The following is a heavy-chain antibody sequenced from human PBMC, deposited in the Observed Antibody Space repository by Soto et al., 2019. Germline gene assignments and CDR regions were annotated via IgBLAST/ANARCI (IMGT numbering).Heavy chain of an antibody. J-gene: IGHJ4*02. CDR1: GGSISSSSYY. Sequence: SETLSLTCTVSGGSISSSSYYWGWIRQPPGKGLEWIGSIYYSGSTYYNPSLKSRVTISVDTSENQFSLKLSSVTAADTAVYYCARGYSCGGYYFDYWGQGTLVTVSS. CDR3: ARGYSCGGYYFDY. D-gene: IGHD5-18*01. V-gene: IGHV4-39*07. CDR2: IYYSGST.